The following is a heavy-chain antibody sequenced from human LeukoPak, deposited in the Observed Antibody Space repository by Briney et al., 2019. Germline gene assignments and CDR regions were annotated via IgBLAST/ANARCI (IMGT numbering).Heavy chain of an antibody. CDR2: IYYSGST. J-gene: IGHJ4*02. Sequence: PSETLSLTCTVSGGSISSYYWSWIRQPPGKGLEWIGYIYYSGSTNYNPSLKSRVTISVDTSKNQFSLKLSSVTAADTAVYYCARGSEREYYYDSSGYYMFDYWGQGTLVTVSS. D-gene: IGHD3-22*01. CDR1: GGSISSYY. V-gene: IGHV4-59*08. CDR3: ARGSEREYYYDSSGYYMFDY.